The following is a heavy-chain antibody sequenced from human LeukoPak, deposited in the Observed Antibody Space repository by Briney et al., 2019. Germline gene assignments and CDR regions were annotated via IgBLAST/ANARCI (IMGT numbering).Heavy chain of an antibody. Sequence: ASVKVSCKASGGTFSSYAISWVRQAPGQGLEWMGGIIPIFGTANYAQKFQGRVTITADESTSTAYMELSSLRSEDTAVYYCARVGYQLLQYYFDYWGQGTLVTVSS. D-gene: IGHD2-2*01. CDR1: GGTFSSYA. CDR3: ARVGYQLLQYYFDY. CDR2: IIPIFGTA. V-gene: IGHV1-69*01. J-gene: IGHJ4*02.